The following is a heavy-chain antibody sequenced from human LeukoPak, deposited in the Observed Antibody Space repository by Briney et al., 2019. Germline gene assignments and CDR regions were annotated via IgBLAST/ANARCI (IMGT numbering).Heavy chain of an antibody. CDR2: IKQDGTEK. D-gene: IGHD3-22*01. CDR1: GFTFSYYW. V-gene: IGHV3-7*01. CDR3: ARHYYDTSGYYGRDYYDY. J-gene: IGHJ4*02. Sequence: GGSLRLSCAASGFTFSYYWMSWVRQAPGKGPEWVANIKQDGTEKYYVDSVKGRFTISRDNAKNSLYLQMNSLRAEDTAVYYCARHYYDTSGYYGRDYYDYWGQGTLVTVSS.